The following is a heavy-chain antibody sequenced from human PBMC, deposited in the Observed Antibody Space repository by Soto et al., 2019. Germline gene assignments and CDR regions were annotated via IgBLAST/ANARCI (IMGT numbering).Heavy chain of an antibody. Sequence: SETLSLTCTVSGGSISSYYWSWIRQPPGKGLEWIGYIHYSGTTNYNPSLKSRVTISVDTSKNQFSLKLSSVTAADTAVYYCARDDGSNSDYWGQGTLVTVS. CDR1: GGSISSYY. D-gene: IGHD1-26*01. J-gene: IGHJ4*02. CDR3: ARDDGSNSDY. CDR2: IHYSGTT. V-gene: IGHV4-59*01.